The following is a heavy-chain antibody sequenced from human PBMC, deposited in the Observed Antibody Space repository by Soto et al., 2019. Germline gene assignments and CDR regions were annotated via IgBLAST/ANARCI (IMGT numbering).Heavy chain of an antibody. Sequence: QVQLVESGGGVVQPGRSLRLSCAASGFTFSSYGMHWVRQAQGKGLEWVAIISYDGSNKYYADSVKGRFTISRDNSKNTLYLQMNSLRAEDTAVYYCAKDLLPGVVAVPLDYWGQGTLVTVSS. J-gene: IGHJ4*02. D-gene: IGHD2-15*01. CDR1: GFTFSSYG. V-gene: IGHV3-30*18. CDR3: AKDLLPGVVAVPLDY. CDR2: ISYDGSNK.